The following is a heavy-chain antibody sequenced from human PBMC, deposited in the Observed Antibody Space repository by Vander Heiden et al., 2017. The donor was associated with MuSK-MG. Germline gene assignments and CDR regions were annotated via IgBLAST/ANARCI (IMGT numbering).Heavy chain of an antibody. J-gene: IGHJ4*02. CDR2: IYSGGST. CDR1: GFTIISNY. Sequence: EVQLVESGGGLIQPGGSLGLSCVASGFTIISNYVSWVRQAPGKGLEWVSVIYSGGSTYYADSVKGRFTISRDDSKNTVYLQMNSLRAEDTAVYYCTREGRELTFDYWGQGTQVTVTP. D-gene: IGHD3-10*01. V-gene: IGHV3-53*01. CDR3: TREGRELTFDY.